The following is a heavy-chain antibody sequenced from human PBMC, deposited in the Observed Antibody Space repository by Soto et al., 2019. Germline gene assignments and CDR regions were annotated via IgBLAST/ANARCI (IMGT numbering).Heavy chain of an antibody. D-gene: IGHD1-1*01. CDR3: AKPKLEGDSEFDY. V-gene: IGHV3-23*01. CDR2: ISGSGGST. CDR1: GFTFSSYA. J-gene: IGHJ4*02. Sequence: EVQLLESGGGLVQPGGSLRLSCAASGFTFSSYAMSWVRQAPGKGLEWVSAISGSGGSTYYADSVKGRFTISRDNSKNTLDLQMNSLRAEDTAVYYCAKPKLEGDSEFDYWGQGPLVTVSS.